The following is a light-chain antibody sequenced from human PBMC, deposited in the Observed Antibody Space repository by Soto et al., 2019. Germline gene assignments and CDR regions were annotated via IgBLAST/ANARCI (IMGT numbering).Light chain of an antibody. CDR1: QSISSNY. V-gene: IGKV3-20*01. J-gene: IGKJ1*01. CDR3: QQYGSSGT. CDR2: GAS. Sequence: ENVLTQSPGTLSLSPGERATLYCRASQSISSNYLAWYQQKPGQAPRLLVYGASSRATGIPDRFSGSGSGTDFTLTISRLEPEDFAVYYCQQYGSSGTFGQGTKVDIK.